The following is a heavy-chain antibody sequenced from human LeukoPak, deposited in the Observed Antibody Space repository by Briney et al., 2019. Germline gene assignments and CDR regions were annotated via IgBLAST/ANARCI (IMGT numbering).Heavy chain of an antibody. CDR1: GGTFISYA. J-gene: IGHJ4*02. CDR2: IIPIFGTA. Sequence: ASVKVSCKASGGTFISYAISWVRQAPGQGLEWMGGIIPIFGTANYAQKFQGRVTITADESTSTAYMELSSLRSEDTAVYYCARQSGYSYGPRFDYWGQGTLVTVSS. V-gene: IGHV1-69*13. CDR3: ARQSGYSYGPRFDY. D-gene: IGHD5-18*01.